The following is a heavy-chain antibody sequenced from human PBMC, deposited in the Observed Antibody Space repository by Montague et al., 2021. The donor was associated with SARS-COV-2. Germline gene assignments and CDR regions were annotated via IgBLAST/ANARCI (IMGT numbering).Heavy chain of an antibody. CDR2: IYYTGST. CDR1: GYSISSSNW. D-gene: IGHD5-24*01. Sequence: SETLSLTCAVSGYSISSSNWWGWIRQAPGRGLEWIGYIYYTGSTYYNPSLKSRVTMSVDKSNNLFSLELSSVTAVDTAVYYCAQSADHNYFLDSWGQGTPVTVSS. J-gene: IGHJ4*02. CDR3: AQSADHNYFLDS. V-gene: IGHV4-28*01.